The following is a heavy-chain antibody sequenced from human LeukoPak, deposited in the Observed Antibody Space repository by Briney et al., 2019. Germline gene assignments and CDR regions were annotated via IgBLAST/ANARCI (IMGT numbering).Heavy chain of an antibody. D-gene: IGHD3-3*01. Sequence: PGGSLRLSCAASGFTFSSHGMDWVRQAPGKGLEWVAVISHDGSNKYYADSVKGRFTISRDNSKNTLYLQMNSLRGDDTAVYYCARGQYYDSYFDYWGQGTLVTVSS. J-gene: IGHJ4*02. CDR3: ARGQYYDSYFDY. V-gene: IGHV3-30*03. CDR2: ISHDGSNK. CDR1: GFTFSSHG.